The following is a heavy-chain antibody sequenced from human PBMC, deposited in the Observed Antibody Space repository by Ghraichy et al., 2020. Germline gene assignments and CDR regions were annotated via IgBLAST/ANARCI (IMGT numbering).Heavy chain of an antibody. Sequence: GGSLRLSCAASGFTFSSYSMNWVRQAPGKGLEWVSSISSSSSYIYYADSVKGRFTISRDNAKNSLYLQMNSLRAEDTAVYYCARDTVGNEKLEYDSSGRDYWGQGTLVTVSS. J-gene: IGHJ4*02. CDR3: ARDTVGNEKLEYDSSGRDY. CDR2: ISSSSSYI. D-gene: IGHD3-22*01. CDR1: GFTFSSYS. V-gene: IGHV3-21*01.